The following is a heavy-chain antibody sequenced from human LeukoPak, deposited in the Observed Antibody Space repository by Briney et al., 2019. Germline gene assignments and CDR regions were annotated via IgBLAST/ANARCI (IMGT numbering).Heavy chain of an antibody. CDR2: MSGRGGST. CDR1: GFTFSSYA. CDR3: ARPAVDTAMVSRFDY. Sequence: GGSLRLSCAASGFTFSSYAMNWVRQAPGKGLEWSSVMSGRGGSTDYADSVKGRFIISRDNSKNTLYLQMNSLRAEDTAVYYCARPAVDTAMVSRFDYWGQGTLVTVSS. J-gene: IGHJ4*02. V-gene: IGHV3-23*01. D-gene: IGHD5-18*01.